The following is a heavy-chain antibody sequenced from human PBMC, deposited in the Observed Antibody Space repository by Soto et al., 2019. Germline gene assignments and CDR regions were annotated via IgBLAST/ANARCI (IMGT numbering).Heavy chain of an antibody. CDR2: FYHAGSP. V-gene: IGHV4-4*02. J-gene: IGHJ6*02. CDR3: ARGSSFRGDFDV. Sequence: QLQESGPGLVKPSGTLSLNCAVSGGSITSSSWWTWVRQSPRKGLEWIGEFYHAGSPNYNPSFESRVTILADRSKNFFSLTLTSVTAADTAMYYCARGSSFRGDFDVWGQGTTVTVSS. D-gene: IGHD2-21*01. CDR1: GGSITSSSW.